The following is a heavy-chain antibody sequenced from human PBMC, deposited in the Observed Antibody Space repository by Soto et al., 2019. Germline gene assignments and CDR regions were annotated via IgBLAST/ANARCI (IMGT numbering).Heavy chain of an antibody. CDR3: ATTRRLSYYYGMDV. CDR1: GYTFTGYY. Sequence: ASVKVSCKASGYTFTGYYMHWVRQAPGQGLEWMGWINPNSGGTNYAQKFQGRVTMTRDTSISTAYMELSRLRSEDTAVYYCATTRRLSYYYGMDVWGQGTTVTVSS. J-gene: IGHJ6*02. CDR2: INPNSGGT. V-gene: IGHV1-2*02. D-gene: IGHD1-1*01.